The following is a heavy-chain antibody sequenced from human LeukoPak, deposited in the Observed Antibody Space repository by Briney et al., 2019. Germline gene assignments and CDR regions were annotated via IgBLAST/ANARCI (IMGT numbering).Heavy chain of an antibody. CDR2: IIPIFGTA. Sequence: PGASVKVSCKASGGTFSSYAISWVRQAPGQGLEWMGGIIPIFGTANYAQKFQGRVTITADESTSTAYMELSSLRSEDTAVYYCARALQNYLWSGSVPNWFDPWGQGTLVTVSS. D-gene: IGHD3-3*01. CDR3: ARALQNYLWSGSVPNWFDP. V-gene: IGHV1-69*13. J-gene: IGHJ5*02. CDR1: GGTFSSYA.